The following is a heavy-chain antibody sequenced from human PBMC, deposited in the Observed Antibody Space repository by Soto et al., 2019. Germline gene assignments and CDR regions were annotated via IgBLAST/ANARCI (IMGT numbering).Heavy chain of an antibody. CDR3: ATQPQYTSRWFTDY. CDR1: GYSFTTYW. CDR2: IDPSDSYT. Sequence: GESLKISCKGSGYSFTTYWITWVRQMPGKGLEWVGRIDPSDSYTTYSPSFQGHVTISADKSTSTAYLEWTSLKASDTAMFYCATQPQYTSRWFTDYWGQGSLVIVSS. V-gene: IGHV5-10-1*01. D-gene: IGHD6-19*01. J-gene: IGHJ4*02.